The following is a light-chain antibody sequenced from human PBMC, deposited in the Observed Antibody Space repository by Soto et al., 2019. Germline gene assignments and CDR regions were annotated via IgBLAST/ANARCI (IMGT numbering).Light chain of an antibody. J-gene: IGKJ1*01. Sequence: EIVITQSPATLSVSPGESATLSCRASQSVSSNLAWYQQKPGQAPRLLIYGASTRATGIPARFSGSGSGTEFTLTISSLQSEDFAVYYCQQYNNWPPWTFGQGTKVDIK. V-gene: IGKV3-15*01. CDR2: GAS. CDR3: QQYNNWPPWT. CDR1: QSVSSN.